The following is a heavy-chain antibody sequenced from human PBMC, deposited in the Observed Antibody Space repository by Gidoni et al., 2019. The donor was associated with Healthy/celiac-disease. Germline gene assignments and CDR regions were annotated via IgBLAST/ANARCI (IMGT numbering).Heavy chain of an antibody. V-gene: IGHV4-34*01. Sequence: QVQLQQRGAGLLKPSETLSLTCAVYGGSFSGYYWSWIRQPPGKGLEWIGEINHSGSTNYNPSLKSRVTISVDTSKNQFSLKLSSVTAADTAVYYCARSRLVRFDYWGQGTLVTVSS. D-gene: IGHD6-19*01. CDR1: GGSFSGYY. CDR2: INHSGST. CDR3: ARSRLVRFDY. J-gene: IGHJ4*02.